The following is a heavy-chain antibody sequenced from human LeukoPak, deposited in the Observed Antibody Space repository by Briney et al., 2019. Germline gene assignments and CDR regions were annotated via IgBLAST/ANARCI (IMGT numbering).Heavy chain of an antibody. CDR2: INSDGSIR. CDR3: ATQSGGRVY. D-gene: IGHD1-1*01. Sequence: GGSLRLSCAASGFTFSNYWMSWVRQAPGKGRVWVSRINSDGSIRDYADSVKGRFTISRDNAKNTLYVQMTSLRAEDTALYYCATQSGGRVYWGQGTLVTVSS. CDR1: GFTFSNYW. J-gene: IGHJ4*02. V-gene: IGHV3-74*01.